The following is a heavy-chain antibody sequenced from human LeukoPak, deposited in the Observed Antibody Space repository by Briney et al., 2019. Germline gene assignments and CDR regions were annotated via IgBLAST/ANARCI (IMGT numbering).Heavy chain of an antibody. Sequence: SETLSLTCTVSGGSISSGGYYWSWIRQHPGKGLEWIGYIYYSGSTNYNPSLKSRVTISVDTSKNQFSLKLSSVTAADTAVYYCARSSASDWYFDLWGRGTLVTVSS. CDR2: IYYSGST. D-gene: IGHD3-10*01. V-gene: IGHV4-61*08. J-gene: IGHJ2*01. CDR3: ARSSASDWYFDL. CDR1: GGSISSGGYY.